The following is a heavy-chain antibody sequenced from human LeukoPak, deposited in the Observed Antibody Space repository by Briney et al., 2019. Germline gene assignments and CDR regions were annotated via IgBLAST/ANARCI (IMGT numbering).Heavy chain of an antibody. J-gene: IGHJ4*02. V-gene: IGHV3-11*04. D-gene: IGHD2-2*01. Sequence: GGSLRLSCAASGFTFSDYYMSWIRQAPGKGLEWVSYISSSGSTIYYADSVEGRFTISRDNSKNTLYLQMNSLRAEDTAVYYCASGDCSSTSCYSPGLYHDVKYWGQGTLVTVSS. CDR1: GFTFSDYY. CDR3: ASGDCSSTSCYSPGLYHDVKY. CDR2: ISSSGSTI.